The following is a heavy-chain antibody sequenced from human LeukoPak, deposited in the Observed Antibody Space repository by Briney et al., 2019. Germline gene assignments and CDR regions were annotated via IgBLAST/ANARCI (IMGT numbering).Heavy chain of an antibody. CDR1: GLTFRSYW. D-gene: IGHD7-27*01. J-gene: IGHJ4*02. CDR3: MCWGTDNH. CDR2: INPGGNEI. Sequence: GGSLRLSCTFSGLTFRSYWMKWVRQAPGKGLEWVANINPGGNEIRSVDSVKGRSIISRDNAKNSLDLQMSSLRVEDTAVYYCMCWGTDNHWGQGILVTVSS. V-gene: IGHV3-7*01.